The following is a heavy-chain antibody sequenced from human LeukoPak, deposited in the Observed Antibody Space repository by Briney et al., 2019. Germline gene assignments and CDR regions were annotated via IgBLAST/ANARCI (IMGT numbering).Heavy chain of an antibody. V-gene: IGHV3-48*04. J-gene: IGHJ4*02. Sequence: PGGSLRLSCAASGFTFSSYSMNWVRQAPGKGLEWVSYISSSSSTIYYADSVKGRFTISRDNAKNSLYLQMNSLRAEDTAVYYCAKRLLWFGESARGGQGTLVTVSS. D-gene: IGHD3-10*01. CDR1: GFTFSSYS. CDR3: AKRLLWFGESAR. CDR2: ISSSSSTI.